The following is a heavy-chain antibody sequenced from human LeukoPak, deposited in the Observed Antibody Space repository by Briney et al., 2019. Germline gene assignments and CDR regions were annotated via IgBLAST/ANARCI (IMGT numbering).Heavy chain of an antibody. CDR3: ARRRVGAYYFDY. V-gene: IGHV4-59*08. D-gene: IGHD1-26*01. CDR2: IYYSGST. J-gene: IGHJ4*02. CDR1: GGSISSYY. Sequence: PSETLSLTCTVSGGSISSYYWSWIRQPPGKALEWIGYIYYSGSTNYNPSLKSRVTISVDMSKNQFSLKLSSVTAADTAVYYCARRRVGAYYFDYWGQGTLVTVSS.